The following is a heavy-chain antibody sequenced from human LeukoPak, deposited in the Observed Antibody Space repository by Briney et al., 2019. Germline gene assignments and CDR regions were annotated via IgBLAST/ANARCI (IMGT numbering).Heavy chain of an antibody. CDR3: AKDPFDYYDSSGYLDVGY. Sequence: GGSLRLSCAASGFTFSSYAMSWVRQAPGKGLEWVAVISYDGSNKYYADSVKGRFTISRDNSKNTLYLQMNSLRAEDTAVYYCAKDPFDYYDSSGYLDVGYWGQGTLVTVSS. D-gene: IGHD3-22*01. V-gene: IGHV3-30*18. J-gene: IGHJ4*02. CDR2: ISYDGSNK. CDR1: GFTFSSYA.